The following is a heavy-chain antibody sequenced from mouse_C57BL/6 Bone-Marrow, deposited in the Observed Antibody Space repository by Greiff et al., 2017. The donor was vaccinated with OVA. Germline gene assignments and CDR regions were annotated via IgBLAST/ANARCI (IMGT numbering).Heavy chain of an antibody. J-gene: IGHJ4*01. CDR2: IHPNSGST. CDR1: GYTFTSYW. V-gene: IGHV1-64*01. Sequence: QVQLQQPGAELVKPGASVKLSCKASGYTFTSYWMHWVKQRPGQGLEWIGMIHPNSGSTNYNENFKSKATLTVDKSSSTAYMQLSSLTSEDSAVYYCAITTVVDYAMDYWGQGTSVTVSS. CDR3: AITTVVDYAMDY. D-gene: IGHD1-1*01.